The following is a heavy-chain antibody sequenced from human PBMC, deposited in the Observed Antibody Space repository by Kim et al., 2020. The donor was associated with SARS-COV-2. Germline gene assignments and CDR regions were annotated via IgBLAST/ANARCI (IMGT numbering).Heavy chain of an antibody. V-gene: IGHV3-21*01. J-gene: IGHJ4*02. D-gene: IGHD4-17*01. CDR1: GFSFNSYT. CDR3: ARGHGDYESGY. Sequence: GGSLRLSCAASGFSFNSYTMNWVRQAPGKALEWVSSIGSSSSYIYYADSVKGRFTISRDNAKNSLYLQMNSLRAEDTAVYYCARGHGDYESGYWGQGTLVTVSS. CDR2: IGSSSSYI.